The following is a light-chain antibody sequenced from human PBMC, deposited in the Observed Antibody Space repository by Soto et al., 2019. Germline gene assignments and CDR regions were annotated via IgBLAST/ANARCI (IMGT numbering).Light chain of an antibody. J-gene: IGKJ5*01. V-gene: IGKV3-11*01. CDR1: QSVSSY. Sequence: EIVLTQSPATLSLSPGEIATLSCSASQSVSSYLAFYQQKPGQAPRLLIFDTSNRATGIPAIFSGSGSGTDFTLTISGLEPEDFAVYYCQQRTNRPPITFGQGTRLEIK. CDR3: QQRTNRPPIT. CDR2: DTS.